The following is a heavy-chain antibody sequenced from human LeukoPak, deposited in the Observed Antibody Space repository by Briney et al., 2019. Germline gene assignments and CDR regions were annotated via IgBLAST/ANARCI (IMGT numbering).Heavy chain of an antibody. V-gene: IGHV4-61*01. Sequence: PSETLSLTCTVSGASISNSNYYWSWIRQPPGKGLEWIGYIYYSGSTNYNPSLKSRVTISVDTSKNQFSLKLSSVTAADTAVYYCARIIRGTTGTEVDFDYWGQGTLVTVSS. CDR1: GASISNSNYY. CDR2: IYYSGST. J-gene: IGHJ4*02. CDR3: ARIIRGTTGTEVDFDY. D-gene: IGHD1-1*01.